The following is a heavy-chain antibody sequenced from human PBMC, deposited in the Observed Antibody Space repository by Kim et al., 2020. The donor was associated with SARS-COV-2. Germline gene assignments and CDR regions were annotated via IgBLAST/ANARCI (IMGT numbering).Heavy chain of an antibody. CDR2: IGGSGDIT. CDR3: AKDRYSGRTYVMDV. CDR1: GFSFSSYA. J-gene: IGHJ6*02. Sequence: GGSLRLSCAASGFSFSSYAMTWVRQAPGKGLEWVSTIGGSGDITYYADSVKGRFTISRDNSKNTLYLQMNSLRAEDTAVYYCAKDRYSGRTYVMDVWGQGTTVTVSS. V-gene: IGHV3-23*01. D-gene: IGHD2-15*01.